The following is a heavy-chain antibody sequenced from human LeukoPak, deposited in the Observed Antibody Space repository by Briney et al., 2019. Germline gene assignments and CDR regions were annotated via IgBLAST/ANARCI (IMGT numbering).Heavy chain of an antibody. D-gene: IGHD1-7*01. V-gene: IGHV3-23*01. J-gene: IGHJ4*02. CDR1: GFTYSTYA. CDR2: ISGTGSST. CDR3: AKEGNWNYAQPFDY. Sequence: GGSLRLSCAASGFTYSTYAMTWVRQAPGKGLEWVSSISGTGSSTYYADSVKGRFTISRDNSKSTLYLQMSSLRAEDTAVYYCAKEGNWNYAQPFDYWGQGTPVTVSS.